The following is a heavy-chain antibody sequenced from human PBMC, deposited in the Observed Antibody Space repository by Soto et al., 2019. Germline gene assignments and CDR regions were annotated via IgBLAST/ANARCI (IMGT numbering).Heavy chain of an antibody. D-gene: IGHD4-17*01. CDR2: IKSKTDGGTA. V-gene: IGHV3-15*01. J-gene: IGHJ3*02. CDR3: TTDYGWAFDI. Sequence: GGSLRLSCAGSGITFSNVRMTWVRQAPGTGLEWLGRIKSKTDGGTADYPAAVKGRFTISRDDSKNMLYLQLNSLKTEDTAVYYCTTDYGWAFDIWGQGTMLTVSS. CDR1: GITFSNVR.